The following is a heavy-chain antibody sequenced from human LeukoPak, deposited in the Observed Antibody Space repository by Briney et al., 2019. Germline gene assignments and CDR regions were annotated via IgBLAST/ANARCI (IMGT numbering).Heavy chain of an antibody. J-gene: IGHJ3*02. CDR1: GFTFSSYS. V-gene: IGHV3-21*01. D-gene: IGHD1-26*01. CDR2: ISSSGRYI. Sequence: PGGSLRLSCAASGFTFSSYSMNWVRQAPGKGLEWVSSISSSGRYIYYADSVKGRFTISRDNAKNSLHLQTNSLRAEDTAVYYCARDRFGVESWEAFEIWGQGTMVTVSS. CDR3: ARDRFGVESWEAFEI.